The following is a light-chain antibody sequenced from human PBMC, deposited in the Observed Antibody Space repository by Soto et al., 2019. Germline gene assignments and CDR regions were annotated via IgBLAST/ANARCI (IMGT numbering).Light chain of an antibody. Sequence: QSALTQPSSVSGSPGQSITISCTGTSSDVGTYNSVSWYQQHSGKAPKLMIYEVSNRPSGVSNRFSGSKSGNTASLTISGLQAEDEADYYCGTWDDSLVSYVFGTGTKLTVL. V-gene: IGLV2-14*01. CDR2: EVS. CDR3: GTWDDSLVSYV. J-gene: IGLJ1*01. CDR1: SSDVGTYNS.